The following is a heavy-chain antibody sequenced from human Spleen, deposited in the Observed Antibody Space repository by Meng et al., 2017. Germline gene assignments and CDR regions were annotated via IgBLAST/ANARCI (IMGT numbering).Heavy chain of an antibody. CDR3: VRSSGWVRTGFDP. CDR1: GGSISSGDYY. CDR2: IYYSGST. J-gene: IGHJ5*02. D-gene: IGHD6-19*01. V-gene: IGHV4-31*03. Sequence: QVQLRESGPGLVKPSQTLSLTCTVSGGSISSGDYYWSWIRQHSGKGLEWIGYIYYSGSTYYNPSLKSRVTISVDTSKNQFSLKLRSVTAADTAVYYCVRSSGWVRTGFDPWGQGTLVTVSS.